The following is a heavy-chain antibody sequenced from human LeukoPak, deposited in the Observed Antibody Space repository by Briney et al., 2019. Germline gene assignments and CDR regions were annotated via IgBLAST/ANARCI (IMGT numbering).Heavy chain of an antibody. CDR1: GFTFSNFA. V-gene: IGHV3-23*01. J-gene: IGHJ4*02. D-gene: IGHD3-16*02. Sequence: PGGSLRLSCAASGFTFSNFAMNWVRRAPGKGLEWVSTISGSSDGTYYADSVKGRFTISRDNSKNTLFLQMSSLSADDTALYYCAKGRLQEGTVFWGVITPVDYWGQGTLVTVTS. CDR3: AKGRLQEGTVFWGVITPVDY. CDR2: ISGSSDGT.